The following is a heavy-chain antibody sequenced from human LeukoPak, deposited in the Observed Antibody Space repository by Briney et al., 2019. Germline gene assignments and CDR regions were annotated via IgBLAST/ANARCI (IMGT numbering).Heavy chain of an antibody. J-gene: IGHJ4*02. V-gene: IGHV3-72*01. CDR2: TRNKANSYTT. D-gene: IGHD6-19*01. Sequence: GGSLRLSCAASGFTFSDHYMDWVRQAPGKGLEWVGRTRNKANSYTTEYAASVKGRFTISRDDSKNSLYLQMNSLKTEDTAVYYCARRPGAVAGDDYWGQGTLVRLL. CDR1: GFTFSDHY. CDR3: ARRPGAVAGDDY.